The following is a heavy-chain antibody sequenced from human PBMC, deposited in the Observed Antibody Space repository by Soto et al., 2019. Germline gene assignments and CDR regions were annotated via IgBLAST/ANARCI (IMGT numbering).Heavy chain of an antibody. Sequence: EVQLVESGGGLVQPGGSLRLSGAACGFTFSSYSMNWFRQAPGKGLEWVSYISSSSSTIYYADSVKGRFTISRDNAKNSLYLQMNSLRDEDTAVYYCAYQLELPIRWYYGMDVWGQGTTVTVSS. V-gene: IGHV3-48*02. CDR1: GFTFSSYS. J-gene: IGHJ6*02. CDR3: AYQLELPIRWYYGMDV. CDR2: ISSSSSTI. D-gene: IGHD1-7*01.